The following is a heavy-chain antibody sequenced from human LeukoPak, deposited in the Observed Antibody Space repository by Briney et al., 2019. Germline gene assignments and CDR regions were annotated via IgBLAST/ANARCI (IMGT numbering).Heavy chain of an antibody. CDR2: ISSSSSYI. D-gene: IGHD6-13*01. J-gene: IGHJ4*02. V-gene: IGHV3-21*01. CDR3: ARAPAWYSSSWYYFDY. CDR1: GFTFSSYA. Sequence: PGGSLRLSCAASGFTFSSYAMHWVRQAPGKGLEWVSSISSSSSYIYYADSVKGRFTISRDNAKNSLYLQMNSLRAEDTAVYYCARAPAWYSSSWYYFDYWGQGTLVTVSS.